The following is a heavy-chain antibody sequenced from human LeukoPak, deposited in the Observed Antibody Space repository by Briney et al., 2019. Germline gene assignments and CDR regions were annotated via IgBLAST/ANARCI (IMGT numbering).Heavy chain of an antibody. CDR3: AKDTGSGWDFDS. V-gene: IGHV3-43*02. Sequence: PGGSPRPSCAASGFTFGGFALHWVRPAPVRGLEWVSLVTGGGTTYYADSVRGRFAISRDNSKNSLYLQMNTLRTEDTAFYYCAKDTGSGWDFDSWGQGTLVTVSS. CDR1: GFTFGGFA. CDR2: VTGGGTT. D-gene: IGHD6-19*01. J-gene: IGHJ4*02.